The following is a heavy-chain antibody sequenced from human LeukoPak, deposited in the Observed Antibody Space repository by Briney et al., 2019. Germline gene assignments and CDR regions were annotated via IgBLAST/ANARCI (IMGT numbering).Heavy chain of an antibody. D-gene: IGHD2-21*02. J-gene: IGHJ4*02. CDR1: GFTFSSYG. CDR2: IWCDGSNK. Sequence: GRSLRLSCAASGFTFSSYGMHWVRQAPGKGLEWVAVIWCDGSNKYYADSVKGRFTISRDKAKNSLYLQMNSLRDEDTAVYYCARDLGGDRFFNYWGQGTLVTVSS. CDR3: ARDLGGDRFFNY. V-gene: IGHV3-33*01.